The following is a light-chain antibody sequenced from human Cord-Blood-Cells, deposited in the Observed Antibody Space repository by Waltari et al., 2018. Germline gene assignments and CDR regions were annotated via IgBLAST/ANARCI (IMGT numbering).Light chain of an antibody. J-gene: IGKJ4*01. CDR1: QSVSSSY. CDR3: QQYGSSPLT. Sequence: DIVLTQSPGTLSLSPGERATLSCRASQSVSSSYLAWYQQKPGQAPRLLIYGASSRATGIPDRFSGSGSETDFTLTISRLAPEDFAVYYCQQYGSSPLTFGGRTKVEIK. CDR2: GAS. V-gene: IGKV3-20*01.